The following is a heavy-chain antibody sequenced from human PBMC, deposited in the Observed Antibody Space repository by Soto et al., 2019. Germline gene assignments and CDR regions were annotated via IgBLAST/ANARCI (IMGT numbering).Heavy chain of an antibody. D-gene: IGHD4-4*01. V-gene: IGHV4-59*01. CDR1: GVPIDTYY. CDR2: IFYTGRA. CDR3: ARDGDGRMTTNPYYYNGMDV. J-gene: IGHJ6*02. Sequence: SETLSLTCNVSGVPIDTYYWTWIRQSPGRGLEWIGYIFYTGRANYNASLKSRVSISLDTSNYQFSLKLSSVTAADTAVYYCARDGDGRMTTNPYYYNGMDVWGPGTTVTVSS.